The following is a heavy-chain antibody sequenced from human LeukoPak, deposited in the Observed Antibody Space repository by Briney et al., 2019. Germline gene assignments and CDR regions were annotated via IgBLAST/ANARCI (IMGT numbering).Heavy chain of an antibody. CDR3: ARDRGDY. J-gene: IGHJ4*02. CDR2: ISYDGSNK. V-gene: IGHV3-30-3*01. Sequence: GGSLRLSCAASGFTFSSYAMHWVRQAPGKGLEWVAVISYDGSNKYYAASVKGRFTISRDNSKNTLYLQMNSLRAEDTAVYYCARDRGDYWGQGTLVTVSS. CDR1: GFTFSSYA. D-gene: IGHD3-10*01.